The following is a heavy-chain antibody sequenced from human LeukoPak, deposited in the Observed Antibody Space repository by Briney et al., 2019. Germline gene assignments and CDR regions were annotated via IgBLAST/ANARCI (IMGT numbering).Heavy chain of an antibody. CDR2: IKQDGSEK. V-gene: IGHV3-7*01. CDR3: ARECDTKIVVVAFDAFDI. Sequence: GGSLRLSCAASGFTFSSYWMSWVRQAPGKGLEWVANIKQDGSEKYYVDSVKGRFTISRDNAKNSLYLQMNSLRAEDTAVYYCARECDTKIVVVAFDAFDIWGQGTMVTVSS. J-gene: IGHJ3*02. CDR1: GFTFSSYW. D-gene: IGHD3-22*01.